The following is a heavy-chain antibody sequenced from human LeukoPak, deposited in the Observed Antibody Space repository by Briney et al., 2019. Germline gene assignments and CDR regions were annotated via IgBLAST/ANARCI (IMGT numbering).Heavy chain of an antibody. CDR1: GFTFSNYA. V-gene: IGHV3-23*01. CDR3: AKTLRGGDWYFDY. J-gene: IGHJ4*02. Sequence: PGGSLRLSCAASGFTFSNYAMSWVRQAPGKGLEWVSAISGSGGSTYYADSVKGRFTISRDNSKNTLYLQMNSLRAEDTAVYYCAKTLRGGDWYFDYWGQGTLVTVSS. CDR2: ISGSGGST. D-gene: IGHD2-21*02.